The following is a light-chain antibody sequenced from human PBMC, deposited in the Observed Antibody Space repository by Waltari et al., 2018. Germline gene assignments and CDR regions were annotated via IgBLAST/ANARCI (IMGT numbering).Light chain of an antibody. CDR2: GAS. CDR1: QSISNW. J-gene: IGKJ1*01. Sequence: DIQMTQSPSSVSASVGDTVTLPCRTSQSISNWVAWYQQKPGKAPNLLIYGASSLQSGVPPRFSGSGSGTDFTLTISGLQPEDFAKYFCQQTNSFPWTFGQGTKVEVK. CDR3: QQTNSFPWT. V-gene: IGKV1-12*01.